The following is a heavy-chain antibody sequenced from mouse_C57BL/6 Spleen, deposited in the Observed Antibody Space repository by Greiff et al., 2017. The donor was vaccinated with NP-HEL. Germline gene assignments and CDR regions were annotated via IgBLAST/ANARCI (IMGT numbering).Heavy chain of an antibody. CDR3: ARGSYDFRYAMDY. Sequence: QVQLQQSGPELVKPGASVKISCKASGYAFSSSWMNWVKQRPGKGLEWIGRIYPGDGDTNYNGKFKGKATLTADKSSSTAYMQLSSLTSEDSAVYFCARGSYDFRYAMDYWGQGASVTVSS. CDR1: GYAFSSSW. D-gene: IGHD2-4*01. J-gene: IGHJ4*01. V-gene: IGHV1-82*01. CDR2: IYPGDGDT.